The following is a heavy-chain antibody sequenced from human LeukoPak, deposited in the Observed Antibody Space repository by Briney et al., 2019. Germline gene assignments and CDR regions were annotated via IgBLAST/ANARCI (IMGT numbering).Heavy chain of an antibody. V-gene: IGHV3-23*01. J-gene: IGHJ4*02. D-gene: IGHD3-22*01. CDR3: AKDMYYYDSSGYFPFDY. CDR1: GLTFSSYA. Sequence: GGSLRLSCAASGLTFSSYAMSWVRQGPGKGLEWVSAISARDSGTYYADSVKGRFTISRDNSKNTLYLQMNSLRAEDTAVYYCAKDMYYYDSSGYFPFDYWGQGTLVTVSS. CDR2: ISARDSGT.